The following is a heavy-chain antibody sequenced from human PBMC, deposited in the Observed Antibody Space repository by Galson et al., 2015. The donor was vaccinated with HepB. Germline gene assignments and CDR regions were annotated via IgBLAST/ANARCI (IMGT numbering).Heavy chain of an antibody. CDR3: ARVPRNSSGSYHRRGAFDI. V-gene: IGHV4-59*01. CDR2: VFYRGST. CDR1: GGSINSYY. Sequence: QVQLQESGPGLVKPSETLSLTCTVSGGSINSYYWTWIRQSPGKGLEWVGYVFYRGSTDYNPSLKSRATISVDPAKNQFSLRLTPVTAEDTAVDYCARVPRNSSGSYHRRGAFDIWGQGTVVTVSS. D-gene: IGHD3-22*01. J-gene: IGHJ3*02.